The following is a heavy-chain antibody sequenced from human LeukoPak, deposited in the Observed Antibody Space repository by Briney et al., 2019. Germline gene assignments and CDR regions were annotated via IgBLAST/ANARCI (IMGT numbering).Heavy chain of an antibody. Sequence: PGGSLRLSCAASGFTFSSYSVNWVRQAPGKGLEWVSSISSSSSYIYYADSVKGRFTISRDNAKNSLYLQMNSLRAEDTAVYYCARDGLGGLPLTALDYWGQGTLVTVSS. CDR2: ISSSSSYI. CDR1: GFTFSSYS. D-gene: IGHD3-16*01. J-gene: IGHJ4*02. CDR3: ARDGLGGLPLTALDY. V-gene: IGHV3-21*01.